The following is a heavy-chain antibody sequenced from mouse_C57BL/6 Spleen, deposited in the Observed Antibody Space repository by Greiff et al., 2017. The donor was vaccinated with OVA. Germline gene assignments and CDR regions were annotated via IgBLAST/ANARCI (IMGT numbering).Heavy chain of an antibody. CDR3: ARSDLAWFAY. Sequence: VQLQQPGAELVRPGSSVKLSCKASGYTFTSYWMDWVKQRPGQGLEWIGNIYPSDSETHYNQKFKDKAPLTVDKSSSTAYMQLSSLTSEDSAVYYCARSDLAWFAYWGQGTLVTVSA. J-gene: IGHJ3*01. V-gene: IGHV1-61*01. CDR1: GYTFTSYW. CDR2: IYPSDSET.